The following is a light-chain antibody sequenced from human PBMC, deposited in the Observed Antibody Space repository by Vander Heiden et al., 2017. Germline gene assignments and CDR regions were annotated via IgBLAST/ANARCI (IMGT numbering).Light chain of an antibody. V-gene: IGLV2-8*01. J-gene: IGLJ2*01. CDR3: ISYAGSNNLV. Sequence: QSALTQPPPASGSPRRSVTVSCTGTSSDVGGYKYVSWYQQHPGKAPKLMIYEVTTRPSGVPDRFSGSKSGNTASLTVSGLQAEDEADYYCISYAGSNNLVFGGGTKLTVL. CDR1: SSDVGGYKY. CDR2: EVT.